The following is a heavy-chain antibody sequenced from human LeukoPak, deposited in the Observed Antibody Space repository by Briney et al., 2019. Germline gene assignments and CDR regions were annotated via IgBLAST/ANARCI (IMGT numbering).Heavy chain of an antibody. V-gene: IGHV4-34*01. J-gene: IGHJ5*02. D-gene: IGHD3-22*01. CDR3: AGRSSGSQDQYSWFDP. CDR2: INHSGST. Sequence: PSETLSLTCAVYGGSFSGYYWSWIRQPPGKGLEWIGEINHSGSTNYNPSLKSRVTISVDTSKNQFSLKLSSVTAADTAVYYCAGRSSGSQDQYSWFDPWGQGTLVTVSS. CDR1: GGSFSGYY.